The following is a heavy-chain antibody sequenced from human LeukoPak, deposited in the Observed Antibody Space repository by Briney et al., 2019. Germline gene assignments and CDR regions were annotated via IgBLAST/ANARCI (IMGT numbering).Heavy chain of an antibody. CDR2: ISGSGDNT. D-gene: IGHD4-17*01. CDR3: AKGRGAAVTSAANY. CDR1: GFTFSSYA. J-gene: IGHJ4*02. V-gene: IGHV3-23*01. Sequence: GGSLRLSCAASGFTFSSYAMSWVRQAPGKGLEWVSSISGSGDNTYYADSVKDRFSISRDNSKTTVSLQMNSLRAEDTAVYYCAKGRGAAVTSAANYWGQGTLVTVSS.